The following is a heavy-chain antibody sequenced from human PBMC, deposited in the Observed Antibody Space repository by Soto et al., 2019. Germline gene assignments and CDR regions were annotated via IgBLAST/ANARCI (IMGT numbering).Heavy chain of an antibody. CDR3: AKVQSPSSGWEGFDY. D-gene: IGHD6-19*01. V-gene: IGHV3-23*01. CDR1: GFTFSSYA. Sequence: GGSLRLSCAASGFTFSSYAMSWVRQAPGKGLEWVSAISGSGGSTYYADSVKGRFTISRDNSKNTLYLQMNSLRAEDTAVYYCAKVQSPSSGWEGFDYWGQGTLVTVSS. CDR2: ISGSGGST. J-gene: IGHJ4*02.